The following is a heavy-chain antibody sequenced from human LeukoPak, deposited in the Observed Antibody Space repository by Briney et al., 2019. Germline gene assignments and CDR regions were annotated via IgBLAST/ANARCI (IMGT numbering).Heavy chain of an antibody. CDR1: GFTFSSYA. J-gene: IGHJ6*04. CDR2: ISSNGVSI. D-gene: IGHD3-10*02. CDR3: AELGITMIGGV. Sequence: GGSLRLSCAASGFTFSSYAMHWVRQAPGKGLEDVSGISSNGVSIYYANSVKGRFTISRDNAKNSLYLQMNSLRAEDTAVYYCAELGITMIGGVWGKGTTVTISS. V-gene: IGHV3-64*01.